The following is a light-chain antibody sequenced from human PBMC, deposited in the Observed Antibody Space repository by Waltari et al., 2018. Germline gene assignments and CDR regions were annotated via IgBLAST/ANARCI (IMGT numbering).Light chain of an antibody. CDR3: SSYAGSNRV. J-gene: IGLJ3*02. CDR2: EVN. V-gene: IGLV2-8*01. Sequence: QSALTQPPSASGSLGPPVTISCTGLSSDVGGYVYFSWYQPHPGKAPKVIIYEVNKRPSGVPGRFSGSRSGNTASLTVSGLQAEDEADYYCSSYAGSNRVFGGGTRLTVL. CDR1: SSDVGGYVY.